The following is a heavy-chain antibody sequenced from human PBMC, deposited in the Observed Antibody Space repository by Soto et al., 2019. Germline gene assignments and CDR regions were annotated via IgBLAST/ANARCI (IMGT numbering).Heavy chain of an antibody. D-gene: IGHD4-17*01. CDR3: AKQMDDGGLDEY. Sequence: QVHLVESGGGVVQPGRSMRLSCSASGFTFSNDGMHWVRQAPGKGREWVAVTSNDGSSTYYADSVRGRLTICRDNSKNTVLLQMDSRRGEDTAVYCGAKQMDDGGLDEYWGQGTLVTVSS. CDR2: TSNDGSST. V-gene: IGHV3-30*18. CDR1: GFTFSNDG. J-gene: IGHJ4*02.